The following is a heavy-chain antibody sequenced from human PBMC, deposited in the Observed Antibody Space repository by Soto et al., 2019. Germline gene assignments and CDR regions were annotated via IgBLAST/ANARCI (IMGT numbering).Heavy chain of an antibody. V-gene: IGHV3-64*01. CDR3: ARARIPMTGYYDY. J-gene: IGHJ4*02. CDR2: ISSNGGST. Sequence: GGSLRLSCAASGFTFSSYAMHWVRQAPGKGLEYVSAISSNGGSTYYANSVKGRFTISRDNSKNTLYLQMGSLRAEDMAVYYCARARIPMTGYYDYWGQGTLVTVSS. CDR1: GFTFSSYA. D-gene: IGHD3-9*01.